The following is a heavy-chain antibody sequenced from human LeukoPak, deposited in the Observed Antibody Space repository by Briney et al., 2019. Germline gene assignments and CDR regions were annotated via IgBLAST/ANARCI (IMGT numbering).Heavy chain of an antibody. CDR3: ARLGGTPLYYYDSSGSTGPNWFDP. D-gene: IGHD3-22*01. Sequence: GESLKISCKGSGYSFTSYWIGWVRQMPGKGLEWMGIIYPGDSDTRYSPSFQGQVTISADKSISTAYLQWSSLKASDTAMYYCARLGGTPLYYYDSSGSTGPNWFDPWGQGTLVTVSS. CDR2: IYPGDSDT. CDR1: GYSFTSYW. V-gene: IGHV5-51*01. J-gene: IGHJ5*02.